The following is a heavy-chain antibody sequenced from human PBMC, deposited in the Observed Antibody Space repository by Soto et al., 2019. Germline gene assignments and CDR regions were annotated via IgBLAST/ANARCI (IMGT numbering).Heavy chain of an antibody. J-gene: IGHJ4*01. V-gene: IGHV3-11*01. Sequence: QVQLLESGGGLVKPGGSLRLSCAASGFTFSDYYMSWLRQAPGKGLEWISYISTSGSVIYAASVKGRFTISRDNPRNSLYLQMNSLRAEDTAVYYCARPRTVGATIDFEFWGQGTLVTVSS. CDR2: ISTSGSV. CDR3: ARPRTVGATIDFEF. CDR1: GFTFSDYY. D-gene: IGHD1-26*01.